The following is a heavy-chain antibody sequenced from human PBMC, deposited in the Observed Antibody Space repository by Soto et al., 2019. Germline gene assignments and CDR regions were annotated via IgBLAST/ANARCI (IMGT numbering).Heavy chain of an antibody. J-gene: IGHJ4*02. CDR3: ARPYSENFYYFDY. CDR1: GFSLTTDGVG. D-gene: IGHD5-12*01. V-gene: IGHV2-5*01. Sequence: HISLKESGPTHVKPTQTLTLTCTFSGFSLTTDGVGMGWVRQPPGKALEWLALIYWNDDERYNPSLNNRLTVTTDTSKNRVVLTMTNMDPVDTATYYCARPYSENFYYFDYWCQGTLVTVSP. CDR2: IYWNDDE.